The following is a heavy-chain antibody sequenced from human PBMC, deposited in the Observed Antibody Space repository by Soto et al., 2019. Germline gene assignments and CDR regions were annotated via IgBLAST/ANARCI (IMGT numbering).Heavy chain of an antibody. CDR2: IIPIFGTA. D-gene: IGHD3-22*01. J-gene: IGHJ4*02. Sequence: SVKVSCKASGGTLSSYAISWVRQAPGHGLEWMGGIIPIFGTAKYAQKFQGRVTITADKSTSTAYRQLSSLRSKDTAESYCQRDPNLYDSSGPHFDYWGQGTLVTFSS. CDR3: QRDPNLYDSSGPHFDY. CDR1: GGTLSSYA. V-gene: IGHV1-69*06.